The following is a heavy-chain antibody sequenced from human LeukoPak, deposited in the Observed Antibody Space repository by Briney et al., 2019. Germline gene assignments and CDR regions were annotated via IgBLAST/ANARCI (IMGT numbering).Heavy chain of an antibody. CDR3: AKSGIIQGYYFYYMDV. CDR2: ISYDGSNK. D-gene: IGHD5-18*01. J-gene: IGHJ6*03. Sequence: GGSLRLSCAASGFAFSNYGMHWVRQAPGKGLDWVAVISYDGSNKYYADSVKGRFTISRDSSKNTLYLQMNSLRAEDTALYYCAKSGIIQGYYFYYMDVWGKGTTVTISS. CDR1: GFAFSNYG. V-gene: IGHV3-30*18.